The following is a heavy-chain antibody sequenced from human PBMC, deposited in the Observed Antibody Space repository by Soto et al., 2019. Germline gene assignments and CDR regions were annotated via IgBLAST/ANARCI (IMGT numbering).Heavy chain of an antibody. D-gene: IGHD3-22*01. Sequence: EVQLVESGGGLVKPGGSLRLSCAASGFTFTTYSMNWVRQAPGKGLEWVSSISSSSSYIYYADSVKGQFTISRDNAKHSLYLQMNRLRAEDTAVYYWASPPYYYDTSGYSYWGQGTLVTVSS. CDR1: GFTFTTYS. CDR2: ISSSSSYI. V-gene: IGHV3-21*01. CDR3: ASPPYYYDTSGYSY. J-gene: IGHJ4*02.